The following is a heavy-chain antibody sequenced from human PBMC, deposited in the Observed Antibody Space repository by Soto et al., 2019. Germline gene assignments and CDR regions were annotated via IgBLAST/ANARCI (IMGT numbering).Heavy chain of an antibody. CDR2: IIPIFGTA. CDR3: ARDQKGAVPAAGFDY. CDR1: GGTFSSYA. V-gene: IGHV1-69*13. Sequence: SVKVSCKASGGTFSSYAISWVRQAPGQGLEWMGGIIPIFGTANYAQKFQGRVTITADESTSTAYMELSSLGSEDTAVYYCARDQKGAVPAAGFDYWGQGTLVTVSS. J-gene: IGHJ4*02. D-gene: IGHD2-2*01.